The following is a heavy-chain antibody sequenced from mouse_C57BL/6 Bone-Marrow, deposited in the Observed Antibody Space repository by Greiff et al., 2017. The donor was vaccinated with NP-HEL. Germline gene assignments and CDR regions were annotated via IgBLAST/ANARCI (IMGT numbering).Heavy chain of an antibody. V-gene: IGHV1-15*01. CDR2: IDPETGGT. CDR1: GYTFTDYE. CDR3: TRGAFYDGYYYFDY. D-gene: IGHD2-3*01. Sequence: VQLQQSGAELVRPGASVTLSCKASGYTFTDYEMHWVKQTPVHGLEWIGAIDPETGGTAYNQKFKGKAILTADKSSSTAYMELRSLTSEDSAVYYGTRGAFYDGYYYFDYWGQGTTLTVSS. J-gene: IGHJ2*01.